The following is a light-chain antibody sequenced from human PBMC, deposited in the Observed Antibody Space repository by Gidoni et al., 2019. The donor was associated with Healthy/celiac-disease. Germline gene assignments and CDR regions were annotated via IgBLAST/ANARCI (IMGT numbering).Light chain of an antibody. Sequence: PSPATLSLSPGERATLSCRASQSVSSYLSWYQQKPGQAPRLLIYDASNRATGIPARFSGSGSGTDFTLTISSLEPEDFAVYYCQQRSNWLTFGGGTKVEIK. CDR1: QSVSSY. V-gene: IGKV3-11*01. CDR2: DAS. J-gene: IGKJ4*01. CDR3: QQRSNWLT.